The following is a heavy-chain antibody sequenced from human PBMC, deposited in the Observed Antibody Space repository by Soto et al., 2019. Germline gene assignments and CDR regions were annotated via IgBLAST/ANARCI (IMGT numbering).Heavy chain of an antibody. Sequence: QVKLVQSGAEEKKPGASVKVSCKASGYTFTSYAMHWVRQAPGQRLEWMGWINAGNGNTKYSQKFQGRVTITRDTSASTAYMELISLRSEDTAVYSCARAWVVVTAPDYWGQGTLVTVSS. V-gene: IGHV1-3*05. CDR3: ARAWVVVTAPDY. CDR1: GYTFTSYA. D-gene: IGHD2-21*02. CDR2: INAGNGNT. J-gene: IGHJ4*02.